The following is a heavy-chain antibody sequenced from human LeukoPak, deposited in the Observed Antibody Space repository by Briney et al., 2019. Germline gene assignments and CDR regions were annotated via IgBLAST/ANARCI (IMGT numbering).Heavy chain of an antibody. CDR3: ARVRRSGHDY. D-gene: IGHD6-19*01. V-gene: IGHV4-34*01. CDR1: GGSFSGYY. CDR2: INHSRST. Sequence: SGTLSLTCAVYGGSFSGYYWSWIRQPPGKGLEWIGEINHSRSTNYNPSLKSRVTISVDTSKNQFSLKLSSVTAADTAVYYCARVRRSGHDYWGQGTLVNVSS. J-gene: IGHJ4*02.